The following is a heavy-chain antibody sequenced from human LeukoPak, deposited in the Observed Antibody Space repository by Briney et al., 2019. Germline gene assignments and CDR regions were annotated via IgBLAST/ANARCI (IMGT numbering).Heavy chain of an antibody. D-gene: IGHD5-18*01. Sequence: SETLSLTCTVSGGSISSYYWSWLRQPPGKGLEWLGYIYYSGSTNYNPSLKSRVTISVDTSKNQFSLKLSSVTAADTAVYYCARIGGNTAMAPDYWGQGTLVTVSS. CDR3: ARIGGNTAMAPDY. CDR1: GGSISSYY. V-gene: IGHV4-59*01. J-gene: IGHJ4*02. CDR2: IYYSGST.